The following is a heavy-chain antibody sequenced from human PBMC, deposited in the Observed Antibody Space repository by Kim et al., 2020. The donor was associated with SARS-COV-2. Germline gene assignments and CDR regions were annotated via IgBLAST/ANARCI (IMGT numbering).Heavy chain of an antibody. Sequence: VKGRFTITRDNAKNSLYLQMNSLRADDTAVYYCARDLTIFGVVTTQYLDYWGQGTLVTVSS. D-gene: IGHD3-3*01. V-gene: IGHV3-11*06. CDR3: ARDLTIFGVVTTQYLDY. J-gene: IGHJ4*02.